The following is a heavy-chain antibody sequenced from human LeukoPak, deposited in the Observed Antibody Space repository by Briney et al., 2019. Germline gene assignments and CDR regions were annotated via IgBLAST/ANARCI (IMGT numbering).Heavy chain of an antibody. Sequence: SETLSLTCTVSGGSISNYYWSWIRQPPGKGLEWIGYIYYSGSTNYNPSLESRVTISVDTSKNQFSLKLDSVTAADTAVYYCARGRSGSYHSPFDCWGQGTLVTVSS. CDR1: GGSISNYY. D-gene: IGHD1-26*01. J-gene: IGHJ4*02. CDR3: ARGRSGSYHSPFDC. CDR2: IYYSGST. V-gene: IGHV4-59*13.